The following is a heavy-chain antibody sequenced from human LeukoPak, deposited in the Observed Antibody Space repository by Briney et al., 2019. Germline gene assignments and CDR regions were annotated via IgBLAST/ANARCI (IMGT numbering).Heavy chain of an antibody. CDR3: AKGNNSLSFNFDN. CDR2: ISGDGAVT. CDR1: GFTFRDFS. V-gene: IGHV3-43*01. Sequence: PSGGSLRLSCAASGFTFRDFSMHWVRQAPGKGLEWVSLISGDGAVTHYADSMKGRFTISRDNNKNSLYLQMNSLSAEDTAFYYCAKGNNSLSFNFDNWGKGSLVTVSS. D-gene: IGHD2/OR15-2a*01. J-gene: IGHJ4*02.